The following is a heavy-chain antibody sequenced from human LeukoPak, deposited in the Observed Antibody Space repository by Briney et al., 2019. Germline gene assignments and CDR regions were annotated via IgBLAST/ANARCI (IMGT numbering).Heavy chain of an antibody. J-gene: IGHJ4*02. V-gene: IGHV3-30*03. CDR2: ISYDGSNK. Sequence: GGSLRLSCAASGFTFSSYGMHWVRQAPGKGLEWVAVISYDGSNKYYADSVKGRFTISRDNSKNTLYLQMSSLTTDDTAVYFCVRQDQGLDYWGQGTLVTVSS. CDR1: GFTFSSYG. CDR3: VRQDQGLDY.